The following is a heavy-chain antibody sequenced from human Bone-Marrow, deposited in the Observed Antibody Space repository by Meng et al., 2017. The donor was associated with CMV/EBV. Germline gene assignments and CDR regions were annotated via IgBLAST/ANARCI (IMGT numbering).Heavy chain of an antibody. V-gene: IGHV1-69*05. J-gene: IGHJ6*02. Sequence: SVKVSCKASGGTFSSYAISWVRQAPGQGLEWMGGIIHIFGTANYAQKFQGRVTITTDESTSTAYMELSSLRSEDTAVYYCASWDSTVVVPDVSREYYGMDVWGQGTTVTVSS. D-gene: IGHD2-2*01. CDR3: ASWDSTVVVPDVSREYYGMDV. CDR1: GGTFSSYA. CDR2: IIHIFGTA.